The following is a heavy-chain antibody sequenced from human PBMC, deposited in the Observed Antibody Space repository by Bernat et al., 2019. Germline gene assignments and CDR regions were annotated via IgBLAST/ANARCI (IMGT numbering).Heavy chain of an antibody. CDR2: IIPILGIA. CDR3: ARDTGYCSSTSCSDY. V-gene: IGHV1-69*08. Sequence: QVQLVQSGAEVKKPGSSVKVSCKASGGTFSSYTISWVRQAPGQWLEWMGRIIPILGIANYAQKFQGRVTITADKSTSTAYMELSSLRSEDTAVYYCARDTGYCSSTSCSDYWGQGTLVTVSS. J-gene: IGHJ4*02. D-gene: IGHD2-2*01. CDR1: GGTFSSYT.